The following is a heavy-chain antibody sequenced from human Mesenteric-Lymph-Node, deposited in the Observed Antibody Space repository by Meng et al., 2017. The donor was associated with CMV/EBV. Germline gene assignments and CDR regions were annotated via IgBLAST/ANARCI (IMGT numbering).Heavy chain of an antibody. V-gene: IGHV4-39*01. J-gene: IGHJ5*02. CDR1: GGSISSSSYY. Sequence: GSLRLSCTVSGGSISSSSYYWGWIRQPPGKGLEWIGSIYYSGSTYYNPSLKSRVTISVDTSKNQFSLKLSSVTAADTAVYYCARGTIVVAVAATSNWFDPWGQGTLVTVSS. CDR3: ARGTIVVAVAATSNWFDP. D-gene: IGHD2-15*01. CDR2: IYYSGST.